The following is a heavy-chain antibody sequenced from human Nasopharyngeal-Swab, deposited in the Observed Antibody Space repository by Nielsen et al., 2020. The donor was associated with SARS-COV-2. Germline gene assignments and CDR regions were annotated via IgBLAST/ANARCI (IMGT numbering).Heavy chain of an antibody. CDR3: STVDY. J-gene: IGHJ4*02. CDR2: IKSKTDGGTT. V-gene: IGHV3-15*01. Sequence: WIRQPPGKGLEWVGRIKSKTDGGTTDYAAPVKGRCTISRDDSKNTLYLQMNSLKTEDTAVYYCSTVDYWGQGTLVTVSS.